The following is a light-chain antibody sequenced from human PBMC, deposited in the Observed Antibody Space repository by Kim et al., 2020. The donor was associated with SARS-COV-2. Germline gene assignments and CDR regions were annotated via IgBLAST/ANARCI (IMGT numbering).Light chain of an antibody. V-gene: IGLV2-8*01. CDR1: YNS. CDR3: SSYVDSNNLV. J-gene: IGLJ3*02. CDR2: EVT. Sequence: ASGCPGQSVTISSTGTYNSVAWYKQHPGKAPKLMIYEVTKRPSGVPDRFSGSMSGNTASLTVSGLQAEDEAEYYCSSYVDSNNLVFGGGTQLTVL.